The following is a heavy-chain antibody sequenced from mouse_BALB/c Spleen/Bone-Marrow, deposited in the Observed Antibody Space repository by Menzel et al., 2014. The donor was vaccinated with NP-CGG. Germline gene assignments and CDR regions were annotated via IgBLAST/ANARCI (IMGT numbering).Heavy chain of an antibody. CDR1: GFNIKDTY. CDR2: IDPANGNT. V-gene: IGHV14-3*02. J-gene: IGHJ1*01. Sequence: EVQLQQSGAELVKPGASVKLSCTASGFNIKDTYLHWVKQRPEQGLEWIGRIDPANGNTKYDPKFQGKATITADTSSNTAYRQLSSLTSEDTAVYYCASYRYAWYFDVWGAGTTVTASS. D-gene: IGHD2-14*01. CDR3: ASYRYAWYFDV.